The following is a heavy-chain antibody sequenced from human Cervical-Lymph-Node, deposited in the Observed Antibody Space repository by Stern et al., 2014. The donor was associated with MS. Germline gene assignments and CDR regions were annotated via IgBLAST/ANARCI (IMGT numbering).Heavy chain of an antibody. CDR1: GYLFDDYW. D-gene: IGHD5-12*01. V-gene: IGHV5-51*03. CDR3: ARSPATPSGYDRFDY. J-gene: IGHJ4*02. CDR2: IFPRDSNT. Sequence: EVQLVESGAEVKKPGESLKISCEASGYLFDDYWIGWLRQMSGRGLELVAIIFPRDSNTRYSPSVQGQVTISDDKSISTAYLQGRSLKASDNAMYYCARSPATPSGYDRFDYWGQGALVTVSS.